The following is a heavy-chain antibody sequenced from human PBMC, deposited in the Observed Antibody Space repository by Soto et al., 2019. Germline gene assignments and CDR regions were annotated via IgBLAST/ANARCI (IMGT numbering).Heavy chain of an antibody. V-gene: IGHV5-10-1*01. Sequence: GESLKISCMGSGYTFTNHWITWVRQMPGKGLEWMGRIDPSDSYTNYSPSFEGHVTISADKSISTAYLQWSSLKASDAATYYCARPNAPMIPYGMDVWGQGTTVTVSS. CDR2: IDPSDSYT. D-gene: IGHD3-16*01. J-gene: IGHJ6*02. CDR3: ARPNAPMIPYGMDV. CDR1: GYTFTNHW.